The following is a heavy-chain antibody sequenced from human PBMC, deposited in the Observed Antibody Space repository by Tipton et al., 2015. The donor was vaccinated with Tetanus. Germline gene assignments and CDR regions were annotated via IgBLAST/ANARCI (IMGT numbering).Heavy chain of an antibody. D-gene: IGHD3-22*01. Sequence: SLRLSCAASGFTFSDYAMSWVRQAPGAGLEWVSTLSGSGNTAYYADSVKGQFSISRDNSIDTLFLLMTSLRVEDTAVYYCARGAFIPSRFNWFDPWGQGTLVTVSS. CDR2: LSGSGNTA. J-gene: IGHJ5*02. CDR3: ARGAFIPSRFNWFDP. CDR1: GFTFSDYA. V-gene: IGHV3-23*01.